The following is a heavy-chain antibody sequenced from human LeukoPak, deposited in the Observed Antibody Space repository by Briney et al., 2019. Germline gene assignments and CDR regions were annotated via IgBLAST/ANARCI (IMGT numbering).Heavy chain of an antibody. D-gene: IGHD3-10*01. Sequence: SETLSLTCTVSGGPISSYYWSWIRQPTGKGLEWIGYISYTESTNYNPSLKSRVTISVDTSKNQFSLRLSSVTTADTAVYYCARAPFYGSNSRGSFDPWGQGTLVTV. CDR3: ARAPFYGSNSRGSFDP. V-gene: IGHV4-59*01. CDR2: ISYTEST. J-gene: IGHJ5*02. CDR1: GGPISSYY.